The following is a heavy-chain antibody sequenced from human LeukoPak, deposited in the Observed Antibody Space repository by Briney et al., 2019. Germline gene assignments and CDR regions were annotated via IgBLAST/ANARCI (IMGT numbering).Heavy chain of an antibody. CDR2: ISWDGGST. J-gene: IGHJ4*02. D-gene: IGHD6-13*01. Sequence: GGSLRLSCAASGFTFDDYTMHWVRQAPGKGLEWVPLISWDGGSTYYADSVKGRFTISRDNSKNSLYLQMNSLRTEDTALYYCAKESGTAAGGDFDYWGQGTLVTVSS. CDR3: AKESGTAAGGDFDY. CDR1: GFTFDDYT. V-gene: IGHV3-43*01.